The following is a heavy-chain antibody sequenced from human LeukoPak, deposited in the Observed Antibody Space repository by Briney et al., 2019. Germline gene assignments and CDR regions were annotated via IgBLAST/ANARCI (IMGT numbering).Heavy chain of an antibody. CDR1: GFTFSNAW. Sequence: GGSLRLSCAASGFTFSNAWMRWVRQAPGKGLEWVGRIKSKTDGGTTDYAAPVKGRFTISRDDSKNTLYLQMNSLKTEDTAVYYCTAHILLWFGESLNWFDPWGQGTLVTVSS. D-gene: IGHD3-10*01. J-gene: IGHJ5*02. CDR3: TAHILLWFGESLNWFDP. CDR2: IKSKTDGGTT. V-gene: IGHV3-15*01.